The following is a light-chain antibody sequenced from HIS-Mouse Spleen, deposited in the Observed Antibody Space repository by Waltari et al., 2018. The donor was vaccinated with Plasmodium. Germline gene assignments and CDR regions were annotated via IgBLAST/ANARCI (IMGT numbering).Light chain of an antibody. CDR1: SRGLAGYNS. V-gene: IGLV2-8*01. CDR2: EVS. CDR3: SSYAGSNNLV. J-gene: IGLJ2*01. Sequence: QSALTQPPSASGSPGQSVTLSFPVTSRGLAGYNSVSWYQQHPGKAPKLMIYEVSKRPSGVPDRFSGSKSGNTASLTVSGLQAEDEADYYCSSYAGSNNLVFGGGTKLTVL.